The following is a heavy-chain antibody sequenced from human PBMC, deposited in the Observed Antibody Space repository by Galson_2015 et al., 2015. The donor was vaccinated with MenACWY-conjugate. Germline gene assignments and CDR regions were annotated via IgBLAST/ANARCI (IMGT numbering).Heavy chain of an antibody. V-gene: IGHV3-23*01. CDR1: GFTVSSNY. CDR3: AKDGFGDGYALFDY. J-gene: IGHJ4*02. CDR2: ISGSGYSP. Sequence: SLRLSCAASGFTVSSNYMSWVRQAPGKGLEWVSAISGSGYSPYYTDSVKGRFTISRDNSKNTLYLQMNNLRAEDTAVYYCAKDGFGDGYALFDYWGQGTLVTVSS. D-gene: IGHD5-24*01.